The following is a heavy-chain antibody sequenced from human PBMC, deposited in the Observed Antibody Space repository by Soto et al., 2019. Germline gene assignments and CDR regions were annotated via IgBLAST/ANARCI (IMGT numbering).Heavy chain of an antibody. CDR2: IKQDGSEK. Sequence: GGSLRLSCAASGFTFSSYWMSWVRQAPGKGLEWVANIKQDGSEKYYVDSVKGRFTISRDNAKNSLYLQMNSLRAEDTVVYYCARGFLWFGEYAFDIWGQGTMVTVSS. CDR3: ARGFLWFGEYAFDI. D-gene: IGHD3-10*01. J-gene: IGHJ3*02. V-gene: IGHV3-7*01. CDR1: GFTFSSYW.